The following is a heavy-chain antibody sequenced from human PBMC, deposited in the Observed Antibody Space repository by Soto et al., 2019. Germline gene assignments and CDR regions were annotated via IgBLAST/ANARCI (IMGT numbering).Heavy chain of an antibody. CDR1: DGSIRSYY. CDR3: ARRWGYTFDY. Sequence: SVTQSVPWTVGDGSIRSYYGRRLQQPPGKGLEWIGYIYSSGSTNYTPSLKSRVTISVDTSKNQFSLKLSSVTAADTAVYYCARRWGYTFDYWGQGTLVTVSS. D-gene: IGHD5-12*01. J-gene: IGHJ4*02. V-gene: IGHV4-59*08. CDR2: IYSSGST.